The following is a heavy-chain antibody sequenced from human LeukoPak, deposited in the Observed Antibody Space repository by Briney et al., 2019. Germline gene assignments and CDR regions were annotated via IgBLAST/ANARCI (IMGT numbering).Heavy chain of an antibody. Sequence: SETLSLTCTVSGGSICSSSYYWGRIRQPPGKGPEWIGSIYYSGSTYYNPSLKSRVTISVDTSKNQFSLKLSSVTAADTAVYYCARGRRDGYNLEYFDKWGQGTLVTVSS. J-gene: IGHJ4*02. CDR1: GGSICSSSYY. CDR2: IYYSGST. D-gene: IGHD5-24*01. V-gene: IGHV4-39*01. CDR3: ARGRRDGYNLEYFDK.